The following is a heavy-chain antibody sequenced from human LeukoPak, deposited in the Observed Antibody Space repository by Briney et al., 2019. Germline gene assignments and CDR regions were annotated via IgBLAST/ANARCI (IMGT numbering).Heavy chain of an antibody. Sequence: ASVKASCKASGYTFTGYYMHWVRQAPGQGLEWMGWITPNSGGTNYAQKFQGRVTMTRDTSISTAYMELSRLRSDDTAVYYCAREAGYCSGGSCQGYFDYWGQGTLVTVSS. CDR3: AREAGYCSGGSCQGYFDY. J-gene: IGHJ4*02. CDR1: GYTFTGYY. D-gene: IGHD2-15*01. V-gene: IGHV1-2*02. CDR2: ITPNSGGT.